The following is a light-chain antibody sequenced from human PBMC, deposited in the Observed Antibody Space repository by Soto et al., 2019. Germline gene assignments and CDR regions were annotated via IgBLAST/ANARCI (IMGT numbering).Light chain of an antibody. CDR2: DVT. V-gene: IGLV2-14*03. CDR1: STDVGDFNY. J-gene: IGLJ2*01. CDR3: SSYSSSTNNVV. Sequence: QSALTQPASVSGSPGRSVTISCTGTSTDVGDFNYVSWYQHLPGRAPKLIIYDVTNRPSGISYRFSASKSGRTASLTISGIQAEDEADYYCSSYSSSTNNVVFGGGNKLTVL.